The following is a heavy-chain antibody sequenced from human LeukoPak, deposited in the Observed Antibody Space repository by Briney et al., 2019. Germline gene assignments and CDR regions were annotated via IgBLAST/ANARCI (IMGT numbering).Heavy chain of an antibody. CDR1: GGSISSYY. Sequence: SETLSLTCTVSGGSISSYYWGWIRQPPGKGLEWIGYIYYSGSTNYNPSLKSRVTISVDTSKNQFSLKLSSVTAADTAVYYCARGPPGELLSYYWGQGTLVTVSS. V-gene: IGHV4-59*01. CDR3: ARGPPGELLSYY. CDR2: IYYSGST. D-gene: IGHD1-26*01. J-gene: IGHJ4*02.